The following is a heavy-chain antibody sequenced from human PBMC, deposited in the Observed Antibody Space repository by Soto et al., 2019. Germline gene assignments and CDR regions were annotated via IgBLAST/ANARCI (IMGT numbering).Heavy chain of an antibody. J-gene: IGHJ4*01. D-gene: IGHD2-2*01. Sequence: GSLRLSCAASGFTFSSYWMHWVRQVPGKGMEWVSKIDSNGIMTDYADSVKGRFSISRDNAKNSLYLQMDSLTVEDTAVYHCASLSAPVDYWGQGTLVTVSS. CDR1: GFTFSSYW. CDR2: IDSNGIMT. CDR3: ASLSAPVDY. V-gene: IGHV3-74*01.